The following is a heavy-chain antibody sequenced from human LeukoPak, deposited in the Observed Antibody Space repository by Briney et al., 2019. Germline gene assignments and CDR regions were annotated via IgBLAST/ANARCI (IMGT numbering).Heavy chain of an antibody. CDR1: GGTFSSYA. D-gene: IGHD4-17*01. Sequence: ASVKVSXKASGGTFSSYAISWVRQAPGQGLEWMGRIIPIFGTANYAQKFQGRVTITTDESTSTAYMELSSLRSEDTAVYYCAREGWTTVTTPYYFDYWGQGTLVTVSS. V-gene: IGHV1-69*05. CDR2: IIPIFGTA. CDR3: AREGWTTVTTPYYFDY. J-gene: IGHJ4*02.